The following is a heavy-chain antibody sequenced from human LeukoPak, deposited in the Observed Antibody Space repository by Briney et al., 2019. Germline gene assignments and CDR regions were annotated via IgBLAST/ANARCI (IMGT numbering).Heavy chain of an antibody. CDR2: INPDGNKK. Sequence: GGSLRLSCAASGFTFSSHWMHWVRQAPGKGLEWVASINPDGNKKYSADSVKGRFTISRDNAENSLYLQMNSLRVEDTAFYYCARDLAYSRLDYWGQGMLVTVSS. CDR1: GFTFSSHW. V-gene: IGHV3-7*01. CDR3: ARDLAYSRLDY. D-gene: IGHD5-18*01. J-gene: IGHJ4*02.